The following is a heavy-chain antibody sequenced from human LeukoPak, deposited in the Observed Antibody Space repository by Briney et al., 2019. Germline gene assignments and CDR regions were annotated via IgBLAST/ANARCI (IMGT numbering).Heavy chain of an antibody. Sequence: GESLKISCKGSGYSFTSFWIAWVRQMPGKGLEWMGIIYPGDSNTRYSPSFQGQVTISADKPIGTAYLQWSSLKASDTAMYYCARADCRRCPFDYWGQGSLVTVSS. D-gene: IGHD2-2*01. CDR2: IYPGDSNT. CDR1: GYSFTSFW. J-gene: IGHJ4*02. V-gene: IGHV5-51*04. CDR3: ARADCRRCPFDY.